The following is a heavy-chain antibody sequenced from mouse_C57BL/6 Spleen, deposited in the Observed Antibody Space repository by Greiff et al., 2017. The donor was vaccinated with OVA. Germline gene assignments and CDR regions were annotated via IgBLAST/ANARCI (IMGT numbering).Heavy chain of an antibody. CDR2: INPSTGGT. CDR3: ARVGY. V-gene: IGHV1-42*01. Sequence: EVKVEESGPELVKPGASVKISCKASGYSFTGYYMNWVKQSPEKSLEWIGEINPSTGGTTYNQKFKAKATLTVDKSSSTAYMQLKSLTSEDSAVYYCARVGYWGQGTTLTVSS. CDR1: GYSFTGYY. J-gene: IGHJ2*01.